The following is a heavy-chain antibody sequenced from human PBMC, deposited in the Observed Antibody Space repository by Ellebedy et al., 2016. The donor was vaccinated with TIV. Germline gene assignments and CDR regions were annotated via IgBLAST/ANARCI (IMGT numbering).Heavy chain of an antibody. Sequence: MPSETLSLTCAVYGGSFSGYYWSWIRQPPGKGLEWIGEINHSGSTNYNPSLKSRVTISVDTSKNQFSRKLSSVTAADTAVYYCAGGRFRGVIMGYWGQGTLVTVSS. D-gene: IGHD3-10*01. J-gene: IGHJ4*02. CDR3: AGGRFRGVIMGY. CDR1: GGSFSGYY. CDR2: INHSGST. V-gene: IGHV4-34*01.